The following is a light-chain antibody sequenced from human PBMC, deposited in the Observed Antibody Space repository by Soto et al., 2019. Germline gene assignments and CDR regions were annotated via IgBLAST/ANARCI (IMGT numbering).Light chain of an antibody. CDR2: DAS. V-gene: IGKV1-33*01. CDR1: QDISNY. J-gene: IGKJ4*01. CDR3: QEYDTRLTLI. Sequence: DIQMTQSPSSLSASVGDSVTITCQASQDISNYLNWYQQKLGEAPKLLFYDASNLETGVPSSFSGSGSGSHVTITISSLQPEDIATYYCQEYDTRLTLIFGGGTKVEIK.